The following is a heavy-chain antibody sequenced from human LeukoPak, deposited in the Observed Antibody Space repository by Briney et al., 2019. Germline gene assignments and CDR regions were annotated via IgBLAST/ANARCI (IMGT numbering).Heavy chain of an antibody. CDR2: IYYSGTT. D-gene: IGHD2-21*01. Sequence: SETLSLTCTVSGGSISSNSNYWAWIRQPPGKGLEWIASIYYSGTTYYNPSLKSRVTISVDTSKNQFSLKLRSVTAADTAFYYCARQTLRIGSNNWFDPWGQGTLVTVSS. CDR3: ARQTLRIGSNNWFDP. J-gene: IGHJ5*02. V-gene: IGHV4-39*01. CDR1: GGSISSNSNY.